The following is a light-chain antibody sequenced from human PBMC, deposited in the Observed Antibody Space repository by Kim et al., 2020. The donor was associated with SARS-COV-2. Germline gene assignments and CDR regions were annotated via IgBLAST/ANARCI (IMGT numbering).Light chain of an antibody. Sequence: EIVLTQSPGTLSLSPGERATFSCRASQSVSSSYLAWYQQKPGQAPRLLIYGASSRATGIPDRFSGSGSGTDFTLTISRLEPEDFAVYYCQQYGSSPMYTFGQGTKLEI. J-gene: IGKJ2*01. CDR1: QSVSSSY. CDR3: QQYGSSPMYT. CDR2: GAS. V-gene: IGKV3-20*01.